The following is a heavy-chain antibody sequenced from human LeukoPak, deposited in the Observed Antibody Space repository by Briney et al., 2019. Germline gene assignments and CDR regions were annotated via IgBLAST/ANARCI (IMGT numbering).Heavy chain of an antibody. CDR3: ARADYGGVQLWFDP. V-gene: IGHV4-30-4*01. CDR2: IYYSGST. CDR1: GGSISSGDYY. D-gene: IGHD4-23*01. J-gene: IGHJ5*02. Sequence: PSQTLSLTCTVSGGSISSGDYYWSWIRQPPGKGLEWIGYIYYSGSTYYNPSLKSRVTISVDTSKNQFSLKLSSVTAADTAVYYCARADYGGVQLWFDPWGQGTLVTVSS.